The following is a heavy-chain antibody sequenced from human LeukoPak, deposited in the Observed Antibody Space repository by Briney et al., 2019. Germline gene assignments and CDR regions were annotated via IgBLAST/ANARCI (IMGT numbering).Heavy chain of an antibody. CDR1: GFTFSSYG. V-gene: IGHV3-30*02. CDR2: IRYDGSNK. D-gene: IGHD5-18*01. CDR3: ARDLGIQLLDFDY. J-gene: IGHJ4*02. Sequence: GGSLRLSCAASGFTFSSYGMHWVRQAPGKGLEWVAFIRYDGSNKYYADSVKGRFTISRDNSKNTLYLQMNSLRAEDTAVYYCARDLGIQLLDFDYWGQGTLVTVSS.